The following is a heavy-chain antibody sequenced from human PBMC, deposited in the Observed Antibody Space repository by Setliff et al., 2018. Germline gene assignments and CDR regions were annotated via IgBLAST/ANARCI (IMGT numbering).Heavy chain of an antibody. V-gene: IGHV4-4*07. CDR3: ARDNTILGATDH. J-gene: IGHJ5*02. CDR2: VYSDGET. D-gene: IGHD1-26*01. CDR1: GGFIYDHY. Sequence: SETLSLTCTVSGGFIYDHYWTWIRQPAGKGLQWIGRVYSDGETDYSPSLKSRVTISVDKSNNQFSLNLKSMTAADTALYFCARDNTILGATDHWGQGTLVTVSS.